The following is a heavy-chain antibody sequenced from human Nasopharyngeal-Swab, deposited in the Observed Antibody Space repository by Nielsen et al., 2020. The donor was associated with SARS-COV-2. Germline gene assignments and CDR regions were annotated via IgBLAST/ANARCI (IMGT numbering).Heavy chain of an antibody. J-gene: IGHJ4*02. CDR3: AREDGDVPGMTGSGPPGGY. CDR2: ITPHSGDT. D-gene: IGHD3-10*01. CDR1: GYTFTDYS. V-gene: IGHV1-2*06. Sequence: ASVKVSCKASGYTFTDYSMHWVRQAPGEWLEYMGRITPHSGDTNFAQEFQVRVTVTRDTSIKTAYMELSSLRFDDTAVYYCAREDGDVPGMTGSGPPGGYWGQGTLVTVSS.